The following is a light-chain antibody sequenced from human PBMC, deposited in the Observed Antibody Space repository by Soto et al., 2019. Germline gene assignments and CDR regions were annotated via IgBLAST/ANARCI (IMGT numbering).Light chain of an antibody. Sequence: EIVMTQSPATLSLSPGERATLSCRASESVSTNLAWYQQKAGQAPRLLIYGASSRDTGIPDRFSGSGSGTDFTLTISRLEPEDFAVYYCQQYGSSQWTFGQGTKVDIK. J-gene: IGKJ1*01. CDR3: QQYGSSQWT. CDR2: GAS. CDR1: ESVSTN. V-gene: IGKV3-20*01.